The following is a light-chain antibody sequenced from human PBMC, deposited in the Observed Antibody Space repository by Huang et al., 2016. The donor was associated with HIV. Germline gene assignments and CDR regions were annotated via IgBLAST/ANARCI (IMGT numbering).Light chain of an antibody. Sequence: QLTQSPPSLSASVGVTIIIPCRASQDIGTSLAWYQQKTGRAPKLLISGASTLQTGVPSRFSGDSAGTFFTLFITGLQPEDFATYYCQQLHTYPITFGQGTRLDIK. J-gene: IGKJ5*01. CDR3: QQLHTYPIT. CDR2: GAS. CDR1: QDIGTS. V-gene: IGKV1-13*02.